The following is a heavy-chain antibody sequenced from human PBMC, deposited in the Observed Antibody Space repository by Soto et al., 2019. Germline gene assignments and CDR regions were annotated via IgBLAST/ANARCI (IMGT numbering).Heavy chain of an antibody. Sequence: ASVKVSCKASGGTFSSYAISWVRQAPGQGLEWMGGIIPIFGTANYAQKFQGRVTITADESTSTAYMELSSLRSEDTAVYYCARAYPSDDFWSGYNDYWGQGTLVTVSS. CDR1: GGTFSSYA. CDR2: IIPIFGTA. V-gene: IGHV1-69*13. J-gene: IGHJ4*02. D-gene: IGHD3-3*01. CDR3: ARAYPSDDFWSGYNDY.